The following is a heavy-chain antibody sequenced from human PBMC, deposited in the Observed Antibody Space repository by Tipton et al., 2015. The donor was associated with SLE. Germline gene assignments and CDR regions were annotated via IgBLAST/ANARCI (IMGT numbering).Heavy chain of an antibody. D-gene: IGHD5-18*01. Sequence: TLSLTCTVSTGSMSSYYWTWIRQSPGKTMEWIGYVYYSGNTNYNPSLKSRVTISMDTSKNQVSLRLNSVTAADTAVYYCAKGYGMGNYYYMDVWGKGTSVIVSS. CDR2: VYYSGNT. J-gene: IGHJ6*03. CDR1: TGSMSSYY. CDR3: AKGYGMGNYYYMDV. V-gene: IGHV4-59*03.